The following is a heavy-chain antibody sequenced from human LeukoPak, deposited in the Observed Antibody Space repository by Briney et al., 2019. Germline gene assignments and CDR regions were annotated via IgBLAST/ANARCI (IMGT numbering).Heavy chain of an antibody. J-gene: IGHJ5*02. CDR2: INPNGGTT. CDR1: GYSFTSHY. CDR3: ARGGFRLGVGATRGLNWVDP. Sequence: ASVEVSCKSSGYSFTSHYIHCVRQAPGQGLEWMGRINPNGGTTTSAQKFQGRVTITRDTSTSTVYMELRSLRSEDTAVYYCARGGFRLGVGATRGLNWVDPWGQGTLVTVSS. D-gene: IGHD1-26*01. V-gene: IGHV1-46*01.